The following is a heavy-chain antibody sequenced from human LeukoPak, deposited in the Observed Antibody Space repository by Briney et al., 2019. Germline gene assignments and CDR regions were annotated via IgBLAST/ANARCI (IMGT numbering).Heavy chain of an antibody. CDR1: GGSISSYY. J-gene: IGHJ4*02. Sequence: SETLSLTCTVSGGSISSYYWSWIRQPAGKGLGWIGRIYTSGSTNYNPSLKSRVTMSVDTSKNQFSLKLSSVTAADTAVYYCARDLRVGAMSGFDYWGQGTLVTVSS. V-gene: IGHV4-4*07. CDR2: IYTSGST. CDR3: ARDLRVGAMSGFDY. D-gene: IGHD1-26*01.